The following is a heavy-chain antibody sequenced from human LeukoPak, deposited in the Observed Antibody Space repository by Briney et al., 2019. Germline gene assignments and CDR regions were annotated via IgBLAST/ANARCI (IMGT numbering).Heavy chain of an antibody. CDR2: IYSSGST. J-gene: IGHJ3*02. D-gene: IGHD1-26*01. CDR3: ARDPLRHSGSYKGIYDAFDI. Sequence: SETLSLTCTVSGGLISSGSYYWSWIRQPAGKGLEWIGRIYSSGSTNYNPALRSRLTISVDTSKNQFSLKLSSVTAADTAVYYCARDPLRHSGSYKGIYDAFDIWGQGTMVTVSS. CDR1: GGLISSGSYY. V-gene: IGHV4-61*02.